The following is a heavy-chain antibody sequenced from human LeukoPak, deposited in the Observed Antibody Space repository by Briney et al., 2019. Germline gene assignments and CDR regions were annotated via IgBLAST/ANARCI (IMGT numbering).Heavy chain of an antibody. V-gene: IGHV1-69*06. D-gene: IGHD3-22*01. CDR2: IIPIFGTA. J-gene: IGHJ5*02. CDR1: GGTFSSYA. Sequence: SVKVSCKASGGTFSSYAISWVRQAPGQGLEWMGGIIPIFGTANYAQKFQGRVTITADKSTSTAYMELSSLRSEDTAVYYCARMHYYDSSGDNWFDPWGQGTLVTVPS. CDR3: ARMHYYDSSGDNWFDP.